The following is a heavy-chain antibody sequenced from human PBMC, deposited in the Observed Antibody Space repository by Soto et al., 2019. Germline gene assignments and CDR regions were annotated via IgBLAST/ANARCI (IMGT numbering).Heavy chain of an antibody. V-gene: IGHV3-74*01. CDR2: ITNDGTT. Sequence: EVQLVESGGGLVQPGGSLRLSCVASGSVFRSYWMHWVRQAPGKGLVWVSRITNDGTTNADSVNGRFAISRDDAKNTVYLQMNSPRVEDTAGYYCARGVQGSRYFDLLGRGTLVTVSP. CDR3: ARGVQGSRYFDL. CDR1: GSVFRSYW. J-gene: IGHJ2*01.